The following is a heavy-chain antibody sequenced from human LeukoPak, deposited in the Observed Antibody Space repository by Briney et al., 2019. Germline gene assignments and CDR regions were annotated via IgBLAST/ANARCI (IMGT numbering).Heavy chain of an antibody. V-gene: IGHV4-4*07. CDR3: ARGGDTSVYYGTNWYFDL. Sequence: PSETLSLTCTVSGGSISSSCWSWIRQPGGKGLEWIGRISASGSTNYTPSLKSRVTMSVDTSKNQFSLRLTSVTAADTAVYYCARGGDTSVYYGTNWYFDLWGRGTLVTVSS. CDR1: GGSISSSC. D-gene: IGHD3-3*01. CDR2: ISASGST. J-gene: IGHJ2*01.